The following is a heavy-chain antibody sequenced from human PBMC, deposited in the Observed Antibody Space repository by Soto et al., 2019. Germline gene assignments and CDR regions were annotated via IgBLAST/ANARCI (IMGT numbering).Heavy chain of an antibody. Sequence: HPGGSLRLSCAASGFTFSSYAMSWVRQAPGKGLEWVSAISGSGGSTYYADSVKGRFTISRDNSKNTLYLQMNSLRAEDTAVYYCAKGYSSSPRVYLDYWGQGTLVTVSS. J-gene: IGHJ4*02. V-gene: IGHV3-23*01. CDR1: GFTFSSYA. CDR2: ISGSGGST. D-gene: IGHD6-6*01. CDR3: AKGYSSSPRVYLDY.